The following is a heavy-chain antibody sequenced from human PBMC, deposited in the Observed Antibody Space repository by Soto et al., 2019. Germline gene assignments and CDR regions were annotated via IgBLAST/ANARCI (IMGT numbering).Heavy chain of an antibody. D-gene: IGHD3-9*01. CDR1: GGSISSGDYY. CDR2: IYYSGST. Sequence: SETLSLTCTVSGGSISSGDYYWSWIRQPPGKGLEWIGYIYYSGSTYYNPSLKSRVTISVDTSKNQFSLKLSSVTAADTAVYCCAGQPRILTGYSGHFAYWGQGTLVTVSS. CDR3: AGQPRILTGYSGHFAY. V-gene: IGHV4-30-4*01. J-gene: IGHJ4*02.